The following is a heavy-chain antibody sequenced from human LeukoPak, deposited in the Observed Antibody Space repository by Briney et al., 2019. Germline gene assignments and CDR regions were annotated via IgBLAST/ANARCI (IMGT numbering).Heavy chain of an antibody. CDR1: GFTFSDYY. CDR2: ISRSSSYT. D-gene: IGHD3-10*01. Sequence: GGSLRLSCAASGFTFSDYYMSWIRQAPGEGLEWVSYISRSSSYTNYADSVKGRFTISRDNAKNSLYLQMNSLRAEDTAVYYCARVVSFRGEWFGELLGNYYFDYWGQGTLVTVSS. J-gene: IGHJ4*02. CDR3: ARVVSFRGEWFGELLGNYYFDY. V-gene: IGHV3-11*06.